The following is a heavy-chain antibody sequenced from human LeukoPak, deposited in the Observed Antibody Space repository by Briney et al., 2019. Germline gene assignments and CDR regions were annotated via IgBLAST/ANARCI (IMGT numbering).Heavy chain of an antibody. V-gene: IGHV4-59*01. Sequence: SETLSLTCTVSGGSISSYYWSWIRQPPGKGLEWIGYIYYSGSTNYNPSLKSRVTISVDTSKNQFSLKLSSVTAADTAVYYCARGPGTYWYFDLWGRGTLVTVSS. D-gene: IGHD3-10*01. CDR2: IYYSGST. CDR1: GGSISSYY. J-gene: IGHJ2*01. CDR3: ARGPGTYWYFDL.